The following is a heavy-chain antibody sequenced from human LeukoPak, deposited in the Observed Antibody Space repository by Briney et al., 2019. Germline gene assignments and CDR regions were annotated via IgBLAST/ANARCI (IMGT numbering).Heavy chain of an antibody. D-gene: IGHD6-25*01. J-gene: IGHJ4*02. Sequence: GESLQISCKAAGCPFTNNWIGWGRRMPGKGLEWMGIIYPGTSAIRYSPSFRRQVTLSVHRSISTAFLQWSSLKASDTAIYYCARRRAEFDYWGQGTLVTVSS. CDR1: GCPFTNNW. V-gene: IGHV5-51*01. CDR3: ARRRAEFDY. CDR2: IYPGTSAI.